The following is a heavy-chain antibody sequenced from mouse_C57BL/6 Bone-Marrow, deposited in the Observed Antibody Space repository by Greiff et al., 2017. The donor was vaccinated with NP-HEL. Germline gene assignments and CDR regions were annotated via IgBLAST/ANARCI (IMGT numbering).Heavy chain of an antibody. CDR2: IDPENGDT. CDR1: GFNIKDDY. Sequence: EVQLQQSGAELVRPGASVKLSCTASGFNIKDDYMHWVKQRPEQGLEWIGWIDPENGDTEYASKFQGKATITADTSSNTAYLQLSSLTSEDAAVYYCTTGDYVCAMDYGDQGNAVTVSS. D-gene: IGHD2-4*01. J-gene: IGHJ4*01. CDR3: TTGDYVCAMDY. V-gene: IGHV14-4*01.